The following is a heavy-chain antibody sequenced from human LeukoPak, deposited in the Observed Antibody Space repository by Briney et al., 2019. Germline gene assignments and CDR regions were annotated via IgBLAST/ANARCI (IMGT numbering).Heavy chain of an antibody. J-gene: IGHJ6*03. V-gene: IGHV3-9*01. CDR3: AKGDCSSTSCYHWGYYYYYYMDV. CDR2: ISWNSGSI. Sequence: PGRSLRLSCAASGFTFDDYAMHWVRQAPGKGLEWVSGISWNSGSIGYADSVKGRFTISRDNSKNTLYLQMNSLRAEDTAVYYCAKGDCSSTSCYHWGYYYYYYMDVWGKGTTVTVSS. CDR1: GFTFDDYA. D-gene: IGHD2-2*01.